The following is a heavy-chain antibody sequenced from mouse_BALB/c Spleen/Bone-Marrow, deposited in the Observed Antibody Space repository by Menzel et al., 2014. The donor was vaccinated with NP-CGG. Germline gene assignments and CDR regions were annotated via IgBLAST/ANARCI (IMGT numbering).Heavy chain of an antibody. CDR2: IDPANGNT. CDR1: GFNIKDTY. D-gene: IGHD1-1*02. CDR3: ARWWYYAMDY. Sequence: EVQLQQYGAELVKPGASVKLSCTASGFNIKDTYMHWVKQRPEQGLEWIGRIDPANGNTEYDPKFQGKATITADTSSNTAYLQLSSLTSEDTAVYYCARWWYYAMDYWGQGTSVTVSS. J-gene: IGHJ4*01. V-gene: IGHV14-3*02.